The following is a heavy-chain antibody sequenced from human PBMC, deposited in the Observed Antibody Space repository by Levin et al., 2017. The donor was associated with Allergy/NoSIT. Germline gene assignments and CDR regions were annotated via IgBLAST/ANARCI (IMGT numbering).Heavy chain of an antibody. V-gene: IGHV3-74*01. Sequence: GESLKISCAASGFTFSSYWMHWVRQAPGKGLVWVSRINSDGSTATYADSVKGRFTISRDNAKNTLYLQMNSLRAEDTALYYCARRVQVGRGLPYWYFDLWGRGTLVTVSS. J-gene: IGHJ2*01. CDR2: INSDGSTA. CDR3: ARRVQVGRGLPYWYFDL. CDR1: GFTFSSYW. D-gene: IGHD1-26*01.